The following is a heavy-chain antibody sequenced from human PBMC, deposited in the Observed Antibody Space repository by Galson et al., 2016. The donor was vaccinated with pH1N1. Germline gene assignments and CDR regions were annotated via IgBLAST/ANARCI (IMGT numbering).Heavy chain of an antibody. CDR2: IIPIFNTV. CDR1: GGTFGSYG. D-gene: IGHD3-22*01. J-gene: IGHJ2*01. CDR3: AREDYYDTDLSDWYFDL. V-gene: IGHV1-69*13. Sequence: SVKVSCKASGGTFGSYGINWVRQAPGQGLEWMGGIIPIFNTVKYAQNFQGRVPITADESTTTAYMELSSLRSEDTAMYYCAREDYYDTDLSDWYFDLWGRGTLLTVSS.